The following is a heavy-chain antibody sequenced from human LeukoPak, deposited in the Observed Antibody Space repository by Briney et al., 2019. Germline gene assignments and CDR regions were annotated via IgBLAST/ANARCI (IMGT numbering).Heavy chain of an antibody. CDR1: GFTVSRNY. CDR2: LYSGGST. V-gene: IGHV3-53*05. D-gene: IGHD6-6*01. Sequence: GGSLRLSCAASGFTVSRNYMSWVRQAPGKGLEWVSVLYSGGSTNYADSVKGRFTISRDNSKNTLYLQMNSLRAADTAVYYCARDKGTSYLSSFDYWGQGTLVTVSS. CDR3: ARDKGTSYLSSFDY. J-gene: IGHJ4*02.